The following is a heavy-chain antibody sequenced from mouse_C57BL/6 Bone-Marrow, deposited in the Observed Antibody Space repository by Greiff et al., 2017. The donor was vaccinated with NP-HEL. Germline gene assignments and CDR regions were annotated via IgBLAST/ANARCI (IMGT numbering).Heavy chain of an antibody. Sequence: EVMLVESGGDLVKPGGSLKLSCAASGFTFSSYGMSWVRQTPEKRLEWVATISSGGSYTYYPDSVKGRFTISRDNAKNTLYLQMSSLKSEDTAMYYCARHEYGYDLYAMDYWGQGTSVTVSS. CDR3: ARHEYGYDLYAMDY. V-gene: IGHV5-6*01. CDR1: GFTFSSYG. D-gene: IGHD2-2*01. CDR2: ISSGGSYT. J-gene: IGHJ4*01.